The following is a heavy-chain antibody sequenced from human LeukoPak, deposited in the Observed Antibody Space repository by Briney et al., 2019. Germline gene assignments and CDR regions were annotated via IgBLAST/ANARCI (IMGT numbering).Heavy chain of an antibody. CDR1: GFTFNDFS. J-gene: IGHJ4*02. CDR3: AKRDTIGSYYFDY. D-gene: IGHD6-19*01. V-gene: IGHV3-23*01. Sequence: PGGSLRLSCAASGFTFNDFSMGWVRQAPGKGLEWVSTISAPGDTTYYSNSVRGRFTISRDNSRNTLYLQMDNLRAEDTAVYYCAKRDTIGSYYFDYWGQGTLVTVSS. CDR2: ISAPGDTT.